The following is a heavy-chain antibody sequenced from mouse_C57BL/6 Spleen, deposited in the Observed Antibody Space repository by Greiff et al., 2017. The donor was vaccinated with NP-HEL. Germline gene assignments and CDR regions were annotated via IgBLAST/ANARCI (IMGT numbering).Heavy chain of an antibody. V-gene: IGHV14-2*01. J-gene: IGHJ4*01. D-gene: IGHD1-1*01. Sequence: EVKLQESGAELVKPGASVKLSCTASGFNIKDYYMHWVKQRTEQGLEWIGRIDPEDGETKYAPKFQGKATITADTSSNTASLQLSSLTSEDTAVYYCAREDYYGSSSYYAMDYRGQGTSVTVSS. CDR2: IDPEDGET. CDR1: GFNIKDYY. CDR3: AREDYYGSSSYYAMDY.